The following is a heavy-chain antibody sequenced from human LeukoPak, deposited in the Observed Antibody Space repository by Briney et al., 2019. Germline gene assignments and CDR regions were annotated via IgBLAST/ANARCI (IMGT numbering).Heavy chain of an antibody. D-gene: IGHD2-21*01. CDR1: GFTFSDYS. CDR3: ARVVSDGWFDP. J-gene: IGHJ5*02. Sequence: PGGSLRLSCAASGFTFSDYSMHWVRQAPGKGLEYVSAISSNGRSTYYADSVKGRFTISRDSSKNTLYLQMSSLRPEDMAVYYCARVVSDGWFDPWGQGTLVTVSS. V-gene: IGHV3-64*02. CDR2: ISSNGRST.